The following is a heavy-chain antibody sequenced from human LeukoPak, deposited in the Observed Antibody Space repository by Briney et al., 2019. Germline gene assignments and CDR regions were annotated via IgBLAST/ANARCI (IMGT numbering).Heavy chain of an antibody. D-gene: IGHD6-25*01. V-gene: IGHV3-30-3*01. CDR1: GFTFSTFA. Sequence: GGSLRLSCAASGFTFSTFAMSWVRQAPGKGLEWVAVISYDGSNKYYADSVKGRFTISRDNSKNTLYLQMNSLRAEDTAVYYCARGRPQLDYWGQGTLVTVSS. CDR3: ARGRPQLDY. CDR2: ISYDGSNK. J-gene: IGHJ4*02.